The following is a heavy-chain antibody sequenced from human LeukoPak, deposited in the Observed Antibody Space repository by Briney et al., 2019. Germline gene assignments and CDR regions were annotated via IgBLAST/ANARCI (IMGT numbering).Heavy chain of an antibody. J-gene: IGHJ4*02. CDR1: GFTFSGCS. V-gene: IGHV3-48*02. CDR2: ISSSSTTR. CDR3: ARDPHIAAAGTIFDY. Sequence: PGGSLRLSCVVSGFTFSGCSMNWVRQAPGKGLEWVSYISSSSTTRYYADSVKGRFTISRDNAKNSLYLQMNSLRDEDSAVYYCARDPHIAAAGTIFDYWGQGTLVTVSS. D-gene: IGHD6-13*01.